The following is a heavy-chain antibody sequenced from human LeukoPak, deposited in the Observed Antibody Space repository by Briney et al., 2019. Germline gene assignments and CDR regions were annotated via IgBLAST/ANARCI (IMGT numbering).Heavy chain of an antibody. CDR2: MSGSGGST. Sequence: GGSLRLSCAASGFTFRSYAMSWVRQAPGKGLEWVSGMSGSGGSTYYADSVKGRFTISRDNSNNTLYLQMNSLRAEDTAVYFCATNQAHFDWVGHDAFDIWGQGTMVTVSS. CDR1: GFTFRSYA. CDR3: ATNQAHFDWVGHDAFDI. D-gene: IGHD3-9*01. V-gene: IGHV3-23*01. J-gene: IGHJ3*02.